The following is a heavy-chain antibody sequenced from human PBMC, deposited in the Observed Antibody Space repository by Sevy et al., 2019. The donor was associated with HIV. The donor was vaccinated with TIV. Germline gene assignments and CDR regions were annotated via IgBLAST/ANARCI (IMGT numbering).Heavy chain of an antibody. V-gene: IGHV1-8*01. J-gene: IGHJ4*02. CDR2: MNPNSGNI. CDR3: ARAGGLVDQGFDF. D-gene: IGHD1-26*01. Sequence: ASVKVSCKASGYTFSSYDINWVRQATGQGLEWMGWMNPNSGNIDYAQKFQGRVTMTRDTSISTVYMELSSLRSEETAVYYCARAGGLVDQGFDFWGQGTLVTVSS. CDR1: GYTFSSYD.